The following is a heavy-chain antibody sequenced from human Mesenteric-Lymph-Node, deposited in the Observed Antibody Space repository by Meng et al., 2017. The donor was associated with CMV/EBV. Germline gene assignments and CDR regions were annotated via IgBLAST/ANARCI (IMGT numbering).Heavy chain of an antibody. J-gene: IGHJ4*02. CDR1: GGSFSGDY. Sequence: GGSFSGDYWSWIRQPPGKGLEWIGEINHSGSTNYNPSLKSRVTISVDTSKNQFSLKLSSVTAADTAVYYCARVRGCSSTSCSYYFDYWGQGILVTVSS. CDR2: INHSGST. CDR3: ARVRGCSSTSCSYYFDY. D-gene: IGHD2-2*01. V-gene: IGHV4-34*01.